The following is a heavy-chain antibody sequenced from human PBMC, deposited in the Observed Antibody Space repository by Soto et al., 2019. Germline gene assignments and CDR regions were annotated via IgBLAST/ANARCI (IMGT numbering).Heavy chain of an antibody. D-gene: IGHD3-22*01. J-gene: IGHJ4*02. V-gene: IGHV4-4*02. CDR1: GGSISSSNW. Sequence: QVQLQESGPGLVKPSGTLSLTCAVSGGSISSSNWWSWVRQPPGKGLEWIGEIYHSESTNYNPSLKSRVTMSLDKSKNRFSLKLNSVTAADTAVYYCARMTYYYESSGYPYFDFWGQGTLVTVSS. CDR3: ARMTYYYESSGYPYFDF. CDR2: IYHSEST.